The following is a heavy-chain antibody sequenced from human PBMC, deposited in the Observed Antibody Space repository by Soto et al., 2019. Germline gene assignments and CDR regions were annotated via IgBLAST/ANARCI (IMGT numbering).Heavy chain of an antibody. J-gene: IGHJ5*02. CDR1: GGTFRSYA. CDR2: IIPIFGTA. Sequence: QVQLVQSGAEVKKPGSSVKVSCKASGGTFRSYAISWVRQAPGQGLEWMGGIIPIFGTANYAQKFQGRVTITADESTSTAYMELSSLRSEDTAVYYCAREIVAAAWDVDWFDPWGQGTLVTVSS. D-gene: IGHD6-13*01. V-gene: IGHV1-69*12. CDR3: AREIVAAAWDVDWFDP.